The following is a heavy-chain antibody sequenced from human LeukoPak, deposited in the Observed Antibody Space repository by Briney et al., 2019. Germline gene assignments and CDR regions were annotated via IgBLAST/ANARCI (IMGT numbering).Heavy chain of an antibody. CDR3: ARASSGWYAGGYFDY. V-gene: IGHV4-34*01. CDR2: INHSGST. Sequence: SETLSLTCAVYGGSFSGYYWSWIRQPPGKGLEWIGEINHSGSTNYNPSLKSRVTISVDTSKNQFSLKLSSVTAADTAVYYCARASSGWYAGGYFDYWGQGTLVTVSS. J-gene: IGHJ4*02. CDR1: GGSFSGYY. D-gene: IGHD6-19*01.